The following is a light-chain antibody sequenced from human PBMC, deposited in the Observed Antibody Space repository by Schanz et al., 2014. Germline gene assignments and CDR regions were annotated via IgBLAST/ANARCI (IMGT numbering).Light chain of an antibody. CDR1: QSISTY. V-gene: IGKV1-5*03. CDR3: QQSYSTPYT. J-gene: IGKJ2*01. Sequence: DIQMTQSPSTLSASVGDRVTITCRASQSISTYLAWYQQKPGKAPNLLIYQASTLQTGVPSRFSGTGSGTEFSLTISSLQPEDFATYYCQQSYSTPYTFGQGTKLEIK. CDR2: QAS.